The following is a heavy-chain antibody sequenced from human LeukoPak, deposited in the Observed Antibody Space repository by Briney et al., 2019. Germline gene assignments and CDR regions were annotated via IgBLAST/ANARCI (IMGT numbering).Heavy chain of an antibody. J-gene: IGHJ4*02. V-gene: IGHV1-2*06. CDR3: ARVTHYYDSSGSVYYFDY. CDR1: GQSLTGYF. Sequence: GASVKVSCKASGQSLTGYFIHWVRQAPGQGLEWVGRIDPNTGDTIYAQNFQGRVTVTSATSISTAYMELSRLRSDDTAVYYCARVTHYYDSSGSVYYFDYWGREPWSPSPQ. D-gene: IGHD3-22*01. CDR2: IDPNTGDT.